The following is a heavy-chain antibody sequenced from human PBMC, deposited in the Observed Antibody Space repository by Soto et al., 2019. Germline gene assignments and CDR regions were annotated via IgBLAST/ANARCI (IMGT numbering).Heavy chain of an antibody. CDR2: IAYDGSNK. Sequence: QVQLVESGGGVVQPGRSLRLSCAASGFSISRSAMHWVRQAPGKGLEWVAFIAYDGSNKWYADSAKGRFTISRDNSKNTLYLDMSSLRAEDTAIYFCARDLQAGDDNVNWFAPWGQGTLVTVSS. J-gene: IGHJ5*02. D-gene: IGHD1-1*01. CDR1: GFSISRSA. V-gene: IGHV3-30-3*01. CDR3: ARDLQAGDDNVNWFAP.